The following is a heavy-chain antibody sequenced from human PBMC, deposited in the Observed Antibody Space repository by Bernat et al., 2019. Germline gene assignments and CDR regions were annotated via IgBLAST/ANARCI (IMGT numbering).Heavy chain of an antibody. CDR1: GFTVSNSY. CDR2: IYSGGHT. J-gene: IGHJ4*02. CDR3: ARGLYGDPFY. D-gene: IGHD4-17*01. V-gene: IGHV3-66*01. Sequence: EVQLVESGGGLVQAGGSLRLSCAASGFTVSNSYMTWVRQAPGQGLEWVSVIYSGGHTYYADFVKGRFTISRDNFKNTLDIQMNSLRAEDTAVYYCARGLYGDPFYWGQGTLVTVSS.